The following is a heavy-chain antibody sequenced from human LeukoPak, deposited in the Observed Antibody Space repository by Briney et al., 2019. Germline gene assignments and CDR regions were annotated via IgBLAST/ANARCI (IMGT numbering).Heavy chain of an antibody. CDR3: ARDPTYCSGGSCYSGDY. CDR2: ISSSSSTI. CDR1: GFTFSSYS. D-gene: IGHD2-15*01. J-gene: IGHJ4*02. V-gene: IGHV3-48*04. Sequence: GGSLRLSCAASGFTFSSYSMNWVRQAPGKGLEWVSYISSSSSTIYYADSVKGRFTISRDNAKNSLYLQMNSLRAEDTAVYYCARDPTYCSGGSCYSGDYWGQGTLVTVSS.